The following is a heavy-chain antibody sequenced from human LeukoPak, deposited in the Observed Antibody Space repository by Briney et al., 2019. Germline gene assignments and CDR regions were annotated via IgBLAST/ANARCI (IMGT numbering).Heavy chain of an antibody. CDR3: ARDEYSSSWYDDSHGY. D-gene: IGHD6-13*01. CDR2: ISSRSSYI. Sequence: NPGGSLRLSCAASGFTFSSYRMICVRHAPGKGLEWVSSISSRSSYIYYADSVKGRFTISRDNAKNSLYRQINSLSAEDTAVYYCARDEYSSSWYDDSHGYCGQRALVTVSS. CDR1: GFTFSSYR. J-gene: IGHJ4*02. V-gene: IGHV3-21*01.